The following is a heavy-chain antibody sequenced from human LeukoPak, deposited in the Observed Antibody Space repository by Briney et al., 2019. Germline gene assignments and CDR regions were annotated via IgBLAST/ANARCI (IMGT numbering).Heavy chain of an antibody. CDR2: ISSSSSTI. CDR3: ARDVEGSY. V-gene: IGHV3-48*04. Sequence: GTSLRLSCAASGFTFSSYSMNWVRQAPGKGLEWVSYISSSSSTIYYADSVKGRFTISRDNAKNSLYLQMNSLRAEDTAVYYCARDVEGSYWGQGTLVTVSS. D-gene: IGHD2-21*01. J-gene: IGHJ4*02. CDR1: GFTFSSYS.